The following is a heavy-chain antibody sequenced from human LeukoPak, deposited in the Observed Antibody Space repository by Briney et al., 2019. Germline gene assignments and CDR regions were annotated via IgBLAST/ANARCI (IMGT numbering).Heavy chain of an antibody. CDR1: GFTFSSYA. Sequence: GGSLRLSCAASGFTFSSYAMSWVRQAPGKGLEWVSAISGSGGSTYYADSVKGRFTISRDNSKNTLYLQMNSLIAEDTAVYYCAKAIKPHIVVVTAILYFDYWGQGTLVTVSS. D-gene: IGHD2-21*02. J-gene: IGHJ4*02. CDR3: AKAIKPHIVVVTAILYFDY. CDR2: ISGSGGST. V-gene: IGHV3-23*01.